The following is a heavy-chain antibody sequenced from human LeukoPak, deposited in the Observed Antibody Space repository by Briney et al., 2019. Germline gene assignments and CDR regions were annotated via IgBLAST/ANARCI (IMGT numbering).Heavy chain of an antibody. V-gene: IGHV3-23*01. D-gene: IGHD3-9*01. Sequence: PGGSLRLSCTASGFTFSSYAMNWVRQAPGKGLEWVSGIGAGGTFTYYADSVKGRFTISRDNSRNTLYLQMNSLRDEDTAVYYCATYYDTLTGYGYWGQGTLVTVSS. CDR1: GFTFSSYA. J-gene: IGHJ4*02. CDR3: ATYYDTLTGYGY. CDR2: IGAGGTFT.